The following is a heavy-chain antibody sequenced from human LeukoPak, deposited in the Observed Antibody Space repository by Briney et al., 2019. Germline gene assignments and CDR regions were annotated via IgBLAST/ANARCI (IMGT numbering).Heavy chain of an antibody. CDR2: INHSGST. V-gene: IGHV4-34*01. CDR3: ARGFSPQYPGNWFDP. CDR1: GGSFSGYY. Sequence: SETLSLTCAVYGGSFSGYYWSWIRQPPGKGLEWIGEINHSGSTNYNPSLKSRVTISVDTSKNQFSLKLSSVTAADTAVYYCARGFSPQYPGNWFDPWGQGTLVTVSS. D-gene: IGHD2-2*01. J-gene: IGHJ5*02.